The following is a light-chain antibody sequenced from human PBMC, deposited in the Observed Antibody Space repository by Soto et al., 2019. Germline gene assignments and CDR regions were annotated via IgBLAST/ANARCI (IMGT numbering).Light chain of an antibody. CDR2: SNN. J-gene: IGLJ2*01. Sequence: QSVLTQPPSASGTPGQRVTISCSGSSSNIGSYTVNWYQQLPGTAPKLLIYSNNQRPSGVPDRFSCSKSGTSASLAISGLQSEDEADYYCATWDDSLNGVVCGGGTKLTVL. V-gene: IGLV1-44*01. CDR1: SSNIGSYT. CDR3: ATWDDSLNGVV.